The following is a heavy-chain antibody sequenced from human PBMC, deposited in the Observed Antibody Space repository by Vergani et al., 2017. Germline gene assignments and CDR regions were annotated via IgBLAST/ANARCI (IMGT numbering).Heavy chain of an antibody. Sequence: EVQLVESGGSLVQPGGSLRLSCAASGFPFSSYSMNWVRQAPGKGLEWVSYISSSSGTIYYAASVKGRFTISRDNAKTSLYLQMNSLRDEDTAVYYCAGSWIQLWTPDYYYYGMDVWGQGTTVTVSS. CDR3: AGSWIQLWTPDYYYYGMDV. CDR2: ISSSSGTI. V-gene: IGHV3-48*02. D-gene: IGHD5-18*01. J-gene: IGHJ6*02. CDR1: GFPFSSYS.